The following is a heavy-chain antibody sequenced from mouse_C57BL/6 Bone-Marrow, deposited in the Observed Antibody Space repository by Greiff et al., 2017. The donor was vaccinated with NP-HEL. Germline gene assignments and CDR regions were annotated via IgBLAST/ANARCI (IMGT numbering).Heavy chain of an antibody. Sequence: VQLQQSGAELVRPGTSVKVSCKASGYAFTNYLIEWVKQRPGQGLEWIGVINPGSGGTNYNEKFKGKATLTADKSSSTAYMPPSSLTSEDAAVYFCAGSSHWYFDVWGTGTTVTVSS. CDR2: INPGSGGT. CDR1: GYAFTNYL. D-gene: IGHD1-1*01. CDR3: AGSSHWYFDV. V-gene: IGHV1-54*01. J-gene: IGHJ1*03.